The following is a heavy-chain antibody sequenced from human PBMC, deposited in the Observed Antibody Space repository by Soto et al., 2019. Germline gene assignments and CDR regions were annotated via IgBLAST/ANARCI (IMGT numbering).Heavy chain of an antibody. CDR2: IYYSGST. J-gene: IGHJ3*02. D-gene: IGHD6-6*01. V-gene: IGHV4-31*03. Sequence: SETLSLTCTVSGGSISSGGYYWSWIRQHPGKGLEWIGYIYYSGSTYYNPSLKSRVTISVDTSKNHFSLSLSSVTAADTAVYYCARLNPPSRLVRLAYAFDIWGPGTMVTVSS. CDR1: GGSISSGGYY. CDR3: ARLNPPSRLVRLAYAFDI.